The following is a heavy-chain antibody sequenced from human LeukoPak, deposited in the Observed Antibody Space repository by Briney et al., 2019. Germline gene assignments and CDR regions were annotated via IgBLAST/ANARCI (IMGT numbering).Heavy chain of an antibody. CDR2: IYTSGST. J-gene: IGHJ6*03. CDR3: ASSVVARPYYYMDV. V-gene: IGHV4-4*09. Sequence: SETLSLTCTVSGGSISSYYWSWIRQPPGKGLEWIGYIYTSGSTNYNPSLKSRVTISVDTSKNQFSLKLSSVTAADTAVYYCASSVVARPYYYMDVWGKGTTVTVSS. D-gene: IGHD2-15*01. CDR1: GGSISSYY.